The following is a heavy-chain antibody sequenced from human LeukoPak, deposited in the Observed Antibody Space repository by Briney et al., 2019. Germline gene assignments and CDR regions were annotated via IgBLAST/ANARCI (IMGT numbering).Heavy chain of an antibody. D-gene: IGHD1-26*01. J-gene: IGHJ4*02. CDR1: GFTFSSYA. CDR3: ARYRDGHFDY. Sequence: GGSLRLSCAASGFTFSSYAMNWVRQAPGKGLEWVSSISSSSSYIYYADSVKGRFTISRDNAKNSLYLQMNSLRAEDTAVYYCARYRDGHFDYWGQGTLVTVSS. CDR2: ISSSSSYI. V-gene: IGHV3-21*01.